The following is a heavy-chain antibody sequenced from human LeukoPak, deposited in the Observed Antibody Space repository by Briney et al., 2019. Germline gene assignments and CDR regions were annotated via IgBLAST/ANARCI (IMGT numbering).Heavy chain of an antibody. J-gene: IGHJ4*02. V-gene: IGHV3-74*01. CDR3: ARFRYSGSYYFDY. D-gene: IGHD1-26*01. Sequence: GGSLRLSCAASGFTFSSYWIHWVRQAPGKGLVWVSRINTDGSTTTYADSVKGRFTISRDNAKNTMYLQMNSLRAEDMAVYYCARFRYSGSYYFDYWAQGTLVTVSS. CDR1: GFTFSSYW. CDR2: INTDGSTT.